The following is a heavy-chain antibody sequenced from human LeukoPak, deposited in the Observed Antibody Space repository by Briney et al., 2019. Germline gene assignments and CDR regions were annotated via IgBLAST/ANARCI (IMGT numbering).Heavy chain of an antibody. J-gene: IGHJ4*02. CDR3: ARLDRRGYSYG. CDR2: INHSGST. CDR1: GGSFSGYY. D-gene: IGHD5-18*01. Sequence: SETLSLTCAVYGGSFSGYYWSWIRQPPGKGLEWIGEINHSGSTNYNPSLKSRATISVDTSKNQFSLKLSSVTAADTAVYYCARLDRRGYSYGWDQGTLVTVSS. V-gene: IGHV4-34*01.